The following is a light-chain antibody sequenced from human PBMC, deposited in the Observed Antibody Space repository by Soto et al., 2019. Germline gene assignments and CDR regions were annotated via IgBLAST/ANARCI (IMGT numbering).Light chain of an antibody. CDR2: ENN. CDR1: TSNIGGSS. Sequence: QSALRQPPSASGTPGQSVTISCSGSTSNIGGSSVYWYQQLPGAAPKVFIYENNRRPSGVPDRLYGSKSGTSASLAISGLRSEDEADYYCATWDDRLSGPVFGGGTKLTVL. J-gene: IGLJ2*01. CDR3: ATWDDRLSGPV. V-gene: IGLV1-47*01.